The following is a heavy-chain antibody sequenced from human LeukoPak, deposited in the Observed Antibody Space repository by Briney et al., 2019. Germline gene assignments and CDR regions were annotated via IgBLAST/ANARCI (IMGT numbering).Heavy chain of an antibody. V-gene: IGHV4-38-2*02. D-gene: IGHD3-10*01. CDR1: GYSISSGYY. CDR3: AGAGVFDY. J-gene: IGHJ4*02. Sequence: SETLSLTCTVSGYSISSGYYWGWIRQPPGKGLEWIGSIYHSGSTYYNPSLKSRVTISVDTSKNQFSLKLSSVTAADTAVYYCAGAGVFDYWGQGTLVTVSS. CDR2: IYHSGST.